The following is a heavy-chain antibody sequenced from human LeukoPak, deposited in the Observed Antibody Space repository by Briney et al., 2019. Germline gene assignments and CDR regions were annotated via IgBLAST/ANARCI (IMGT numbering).Heavy chain of an antibody. V-gene: IGHV3-30-3*01. CDR1: GFPFTVYP. Sequence: GGSLRLSCAASGFPFTVYPTHWVRQAPGKGLEWVSVSSSDETYKFYADSVRGRFTISRDNSKNTLYLQMNSLRAEDTAIYYCAGYCTSTSCAFEYWGQGTLVTVSS. D-gene: IGHD2-2*01. CDR2: SSSDETYK. J-gene: IGHJ4*02. CDR3: AGYCTSTSCAFEY.